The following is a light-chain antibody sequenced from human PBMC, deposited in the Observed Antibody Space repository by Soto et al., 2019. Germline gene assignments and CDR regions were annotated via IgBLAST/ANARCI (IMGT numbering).Light chain of an antibody. CDR2: GNS. V-gene: IGLV1-40*01. CDR3: QSYDISLSASGV. CDR1: SSNIGAGYD. J-gene: IGLJ2*01. Sequence: QSVLTQPPSVSGAPGQRVTISCTGSSSNIGAGYDVHWYQQLPGTAPKLLIYGNSNRPSGVPDRFSGSRSGTSASLAITGLQAEDEADYYCQSYDISLSASGVFGGGTKLTVL.